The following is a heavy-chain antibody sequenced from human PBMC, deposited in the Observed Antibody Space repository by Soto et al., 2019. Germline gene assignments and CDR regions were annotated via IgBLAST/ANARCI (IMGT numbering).Heavy chain of an antibody. V-gene: IGHV3-33*01. J-gene: IGHJ4*02. CDR1: GFTFSSYG. CDR2: IWYDGSNK. Sequence: QVQLVESGGGVVQPGRSLRLSCAASGFTFSSYGMHWVRQAPGKGLEWVAVIWYDGSNKYYADSVKGRFTISRDNSKNTLYLQMNSLRAEDTAVYYCARSLSAAFGGVIVPPFDYWGQGTLVTVSS. CDR3: ARSLSAAFGGVIVPPFDY. D-gene: IGHD3-16*02.